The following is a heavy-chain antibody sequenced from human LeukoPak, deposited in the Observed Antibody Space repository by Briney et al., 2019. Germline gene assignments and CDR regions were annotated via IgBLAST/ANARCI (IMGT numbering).Heavy chain of an antibody. CDR1: RFTFSNAW. CDR2: IKSKVEGETT. D-gene: IGHD4/OR15-4a*01. CDR3: AIDEPNYAPYDFDY. J-gene: IGHJ4*02. V-gene: IGHV3-15*01. Sequence: GGSLRLSCAASRFTFSNAWMNWVRQAPGKGLEWVGRIKSKVEGETTDYAAPVKGRFTISRDDSNNMVYLQMNSLKIEDTAVYYCAIDEPNYAPYDFDYWGQGTLVTVSS.